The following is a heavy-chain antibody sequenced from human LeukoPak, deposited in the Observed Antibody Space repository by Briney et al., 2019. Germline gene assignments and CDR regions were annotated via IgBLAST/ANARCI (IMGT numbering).Heavy chain of an antibody. CDR2: IYYSGNT. CDR3: AREGTAHAFDI. CDR1: GDSLFSASYY. V-gene: IGHV4-31*03. D-gene: IGHD3-10*01. Sequence: SQTLSLTCTVSGDSLFSASYYWGWLRQPPGKSLEWIGFIYYSGNTYYSSSLRSRISISIDTSNNQFSLSLSSVTVADTAVYYCAREGTAHAFDIWGRGTMVTVSS. J-gene: IGHJ3*02.